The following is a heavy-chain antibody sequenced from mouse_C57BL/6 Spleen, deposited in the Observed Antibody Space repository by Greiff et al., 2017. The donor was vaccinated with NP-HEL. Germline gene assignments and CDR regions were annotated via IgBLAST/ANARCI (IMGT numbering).Heavy chain of an antibody. Sequence: QVQLKESGAELARPGASVKLSCKASGYTFTSYGISWVKQRTGQGLEWIGEIYPRSGNTYYNEKFKGKATLTADKSSSTAYMELRSLTSEDSAVYFCARSYDYDDAMDYWGQGTSVTVSS. CDR3: ARSYDYDDAMDY. J-gene: IGHJ4*01. V-gene: IGHV1-81*01. CDR2: IYPRSGNT. D-gene: IGHD2-4*01. CDR1: GYTFTSYG.